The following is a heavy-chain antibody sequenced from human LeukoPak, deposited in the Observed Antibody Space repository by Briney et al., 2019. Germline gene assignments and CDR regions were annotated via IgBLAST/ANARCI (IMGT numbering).Heavy chain of an antibody. CDR2: VSPGGYI. CDR3: ARIRCGHTGDICYNH. J-gene: IGHJ5*02. Sequence: PSETLSLTCTVSGVSFNDYYWSWIRQSPGKGLEWIGEVSPGGYIKYNPSPKSRVTISVDTSESQLSLRLSSVTAADTAMYYCARIRCGHTGDICYNHWAQGTLVTVSS. V-gene: IGHV4-34*01. CDR1: GVSFNDYY. D-gene: IGHD2-8*02.